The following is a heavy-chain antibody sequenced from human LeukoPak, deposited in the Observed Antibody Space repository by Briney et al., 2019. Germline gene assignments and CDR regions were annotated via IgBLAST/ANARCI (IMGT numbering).Heavy chain of an antibody. Sequence: QPGGSLRLSCAASGFTFSSYEMNWVRQAPGKGLEWVSYISSSGSTIYYADSVKGRFTISRDNANNSLYLQMNSLRAEDTALYYCARGSSFHNYWGQGTLVTVSS. V-gene: IGHV3-48*03. J-gene: IGHJ4*02. CDR2: ISSSGSTI. CDR1: GFTFSSYE. D-gene: IGHD6-6*01. CDR3: ARGSSFHNY.